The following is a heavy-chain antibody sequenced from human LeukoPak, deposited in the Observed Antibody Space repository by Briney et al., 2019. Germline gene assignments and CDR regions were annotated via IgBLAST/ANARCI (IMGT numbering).Heavy chain of an antibody. CDR2: IYYSGST. D-gene: IGHD2-8*02. V-gene: IGHV4-30-4*08. Sequence: SETLSLTCTVSGGSISSGDYYWSWIRQPPGKGLEWIGYIYYSGSTYYNPSLKSRVTISVDTSENQFSLKLSSVTAADTAVYYCASITGGYIDYWGQGTLVTVSS. CDR3: ASITGGYIDY. J-gene: IGHJ4*02. CDR1: GGSISSGDYY.